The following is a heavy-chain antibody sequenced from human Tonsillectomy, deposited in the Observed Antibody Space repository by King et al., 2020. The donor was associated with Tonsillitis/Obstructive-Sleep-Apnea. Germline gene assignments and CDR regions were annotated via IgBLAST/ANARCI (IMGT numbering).Heavy chain of an antibody. J-gene: IGHJ4*02. CDR1: GGSISSSSYY. Sequence: LQLQESGPGLVKPSETLSLTCTVSGGSISSSSYYWGWIRQPPGKGLEWIGSIYYSGSTYYNPPLKSRVSISVDTSKNQFSLKLSSVTAADTAVYYCARRDTEYFDYWGQGTLVTVSS. V-gene: IGHV4-39*01. D-gene: IGHD5-18*01. CDR3: ARRDTEYFDY. CDR2: IYYSGST.